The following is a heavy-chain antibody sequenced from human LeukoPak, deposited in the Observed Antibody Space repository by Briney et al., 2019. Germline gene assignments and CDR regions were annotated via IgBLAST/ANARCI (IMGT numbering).Heavy chain of an antibody. CDR2: ISSSSSYI. V-gene: IGHV3-21*01. D-gene: IGHD3-22*01. J-gene: IGHJ4*02. Sequence: PGGSLRLSCAASGFTFSRYWMTWVRQAPGKGLEWVSSISSSSSYIYYADSVKGRFTISRDNSKNTLYLQMNSLRAEDTAVYYCAKDYHDSSGYFRVPHVFDYWGQGTLVTVSS. CDR3: AKDYHDSSGYFRVPHVFDY. CDR1: GFTFSRYW.